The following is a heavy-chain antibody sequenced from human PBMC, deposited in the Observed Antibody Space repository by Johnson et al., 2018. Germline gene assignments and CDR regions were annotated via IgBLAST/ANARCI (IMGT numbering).Heavy chain of an antibody. Sequence: VQLVQSGGGVVQPGRSLRLSCAASGFTFSGSAMHWVRQASGKGLEWVGRIRSKTDGGTTDYAAPVKGRFTISRDDSKNTLYLQMNSLKTVDTAVYYCTTGLDFGVVRALPAGYYYGRDVWGQGTTVTVSS. J-gene: IGHJ6*02. CDR1: GFTFSGSA. D-gene: IGHD3-3*01. CDR3: TTGLDFGVVRALPAGYYYGRDV. CDR2: IRSKTDGGTT. V-gene: IGHV3-15*01.